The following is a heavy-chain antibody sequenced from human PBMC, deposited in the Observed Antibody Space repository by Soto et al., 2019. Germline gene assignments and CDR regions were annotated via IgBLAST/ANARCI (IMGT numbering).Heavy chain of an antibody. CDR1: GGTFSSYA. CDR2: IILIFGTA. J-gene: IGHJ4*02. Sequence: QVQLVQSGAEVKKPGSSVKVSCKASGGTFSSYAISWVRQAPGQGLEWMGGIILIFGTANYAKKFQGRVTITADESTITAYMELSSLRSEDTAVYYCARDEGRWGCRGGRCYSADNYWGQGTLVTVSS. CDR3: ARDEGRWGCRGGRCYSADNY. D-gene: IGHD2-15*01. V-gene: IGHV1-69*12.